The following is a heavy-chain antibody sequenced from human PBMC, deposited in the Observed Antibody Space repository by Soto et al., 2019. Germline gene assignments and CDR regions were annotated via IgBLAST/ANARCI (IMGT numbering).Heavy chain of an antibody. D-gene: IGHD5-12*01. V-gene: IGHV3-48*02. CDR3: ARSGYSGYPFDC. CDR2: ISSSATV. J-gene: IGHJ4*02. CDR1: GFTFSSYS. Sequence: EVQLVESGGGLVQPGGSLRLSCAASGFTFSSYSMNWVRQAPGKGLEWISYISSSATVYYADSVRGRFTISRDNAKNSLYLQMNSPRDEDTAVYYCARSGYSGYPFDCWGQGALVTVSS.